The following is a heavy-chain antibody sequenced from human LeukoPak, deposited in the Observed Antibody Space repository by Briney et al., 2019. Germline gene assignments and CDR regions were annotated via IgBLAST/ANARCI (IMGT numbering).Heavy chain of an antibody. CDR2: IYYSGST. J-gene: IGHJ4*02. V-gene: IGHV4-39*07. CDR1: GGSISSSSYY. Sequence: SETLSLTCTVSGGSISSSSYYWGWIRQPPGKGLEWIGSIYYSGSTYYNPSLKSRVTISVDTSKNQFSLKLSSVTAADTAVYYCARDLRGGDYWGQGTLVTASS. CDR3: ARDLRGGDY. D-gene: IGHD3-16*01.